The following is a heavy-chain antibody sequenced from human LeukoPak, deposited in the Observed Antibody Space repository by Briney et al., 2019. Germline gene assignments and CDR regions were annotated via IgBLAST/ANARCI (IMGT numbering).Heavy chain of an antibody. CDR1: GFTVSSNY. CDR2: IYSGGST. CDR3: ARSPKYYGMEV. Sequence: PGGSLRFSCAASGFTVSSNYMSWVRQAPGKGLEWVSVIYSGGSTYYADSVKGRFTISRDNSRNTLYLQMNSLRAEDTAVYYCARSPKYYGMEVWGQGTTVTVSS. V-gene: IGHV3-53*01. J-gene: IGHJ6*02.